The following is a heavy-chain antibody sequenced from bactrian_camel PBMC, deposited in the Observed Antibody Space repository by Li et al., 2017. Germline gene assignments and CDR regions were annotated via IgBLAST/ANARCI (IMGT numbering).Heavy chain of an antibody. J-gene: IGHJ4*01. CDR2: IATGSGNT. CDR3: TTGFTIQEF. V-gene: IGHV3S1*01. D-gene: IGHD5*01. CDR1: GYTYNRNC. Sequence: HVQLVESGGGSVQAGGSLRLSCAASGYTYNRNCMAWFRQAPGKEREGVARIATGSGNTYYADSVKGRFTISQDNAKNTLYLRANSLKTEDTAIYYCTTGFTIQEFWGQGTQVTVS.